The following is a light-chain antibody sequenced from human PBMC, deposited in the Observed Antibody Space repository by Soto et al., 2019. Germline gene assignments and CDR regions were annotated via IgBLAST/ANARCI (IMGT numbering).Light chain of an antibody. V-gene: IGKV1-9*01. J-gene: IGKJ4*01. Sequence: DIQLTQSPSFLSASVGDRVTITCRASQGISRSYLAWYQQKPGKAPKLLIYATSTLQSGVPSRFSGSGSGTEFTLTISSLQPDDLATYYCQQLNSYPLTFGGGTKVDIK. CDR2: ATS. CDR3: QQLNSYPLT. CDR1: QGISRSY.